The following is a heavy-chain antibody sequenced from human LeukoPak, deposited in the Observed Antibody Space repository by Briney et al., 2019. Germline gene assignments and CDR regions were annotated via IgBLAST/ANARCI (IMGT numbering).Heavy chain of an antibody. J-gene: IGHJ4*02. CDR1: GYTFTSYG. V-gene: IGHV1-18*01. D-gene: IGHD1-1*01. CDR2: ISAYNGNT. CDR3: ARDPATYNWNDVDYFDY. Sequence: ASVKVSCKASGYTFTSYGISWVRQAPGQGLEWMGWISAYNGNTNYARKLQGRVTMTTDTSTSTAYMELRSLRSDDTAVYYCARDPATYNWNDVDYFDYWGQGTLDTVSS.